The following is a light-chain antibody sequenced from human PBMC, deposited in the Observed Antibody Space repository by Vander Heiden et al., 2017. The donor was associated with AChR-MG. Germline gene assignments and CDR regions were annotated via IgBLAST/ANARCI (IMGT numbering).Light chain of an antibody. CDR3: GTWDSGLSGSV. J-gene: IGLJ7*01. CDR1: SSNIKKNK. V-gene: IGLV1-51*01. CDR2: DNN. Sequence: QSMLTQAPPASAAPGQKVTISCSGSSSNIKKNKVAWYQQLPGTAPKLLIYDNNKRPSGTPDRFSGSKSGTSATLDITGLQTGDEADDDCGTWDSGLSGSVFGGGTQLTVL.